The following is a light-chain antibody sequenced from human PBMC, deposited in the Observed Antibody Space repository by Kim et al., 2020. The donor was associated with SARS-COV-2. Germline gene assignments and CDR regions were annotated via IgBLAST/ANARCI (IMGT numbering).Light chain of an antibody. CDR1: TGTITSGNY. CDR3: LFTFGGAWV. J-gene: IGLJ3*02. V-gene: IGLV7-46*01. CDR2: DTH. Sequence: PGGTVTLPCGSSTGTITSGNYPDWLQQKPGQAPRTLIYDTHDRHAWTPARFSGSLLGGKAARSLSGAHPEDEADYYCLFTFGGAWVLGGGTQLTVL.